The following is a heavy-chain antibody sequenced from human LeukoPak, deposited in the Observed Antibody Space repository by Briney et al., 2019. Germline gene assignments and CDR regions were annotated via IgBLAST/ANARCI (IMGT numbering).Heavy chain of an antibody. CDR2: ISAYNGNT. V-gene: IGHV1-18*01. Sequence: GALVKVSCKASGYTFTSYGISWVRQAPGQGLEWMGWISAYNGNTNYAQKFQGRVTMTRDTSTSTVYMELSSLRSEDTAVYYCARGSGQQLVPVDYLGQGTLVIVSS. J-gene: IGHJ4*02. CDR3: ARGSGQQLVPVDY. D-gene: IGHD6-13*01. CDR1: GYTFTSYG.